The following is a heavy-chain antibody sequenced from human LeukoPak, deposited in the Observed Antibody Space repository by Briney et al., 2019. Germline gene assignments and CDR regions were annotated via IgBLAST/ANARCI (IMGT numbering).Heavy chain of an antibody. CDR3: AKDPRNWAGSYYH. J-gene: IGHJ4*02. Sequence: GGSLRLSCAASGFTFITYWMHWVRQAPGKGLEWVAFIRYDGSNKYYADSVKGRFTISRDNSKNTLYLQMNSLRAEDTAVYYCAKDPRNWAGSYYHWGQGTLVTVSS. V-gene: IGHV3-30*02. CDR1: GFTFITYW. D-gene: IGHD3-10*01. CDR2: IRYDGSNK.